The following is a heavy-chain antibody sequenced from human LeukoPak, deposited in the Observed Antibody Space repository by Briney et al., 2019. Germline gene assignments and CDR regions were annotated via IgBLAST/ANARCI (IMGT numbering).Heavy chain of an antibody. D-gene: IGHD2-2*01. CDR3: ARLAGSGLSISLHFFDA. CDR2: IYRGNSET. Sequence: GESLKISCNDCGYIFTCHWIGWVRQMAGEVLEWVGIIYRGNSETKHSPSLHGKVTISADKSISTAYLQWSSLRASDTAVYYCARLAGSGLSISLHFFDAWGQGTLVTVYS. V-gene: IGHV5-51*01. CDR1: GYIFTCHW. J-gene: IGHJ4*02.